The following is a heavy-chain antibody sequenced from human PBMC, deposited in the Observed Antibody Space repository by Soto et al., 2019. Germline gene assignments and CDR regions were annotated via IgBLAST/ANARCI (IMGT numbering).Heavy chain of an antibody. CDR2: IIPIFGTA. CDR1: GGTFSIYA. CDR3: AREWDGDGYNSGWFDP. J-gene: IGHJ5*02. V-gene: IGHV1-69*13. D-gene: IGHD5-12*01. Sequence: ASVKVSCKASGGTFSIYAIIWVRQAPGQGLEWMGGIIPIFGTANYAQKFQGRVTITADESTSTAYMELNSLRAEDTAVYYCAREWDGDGYNSGWFDPWGQGTLVTVSS.